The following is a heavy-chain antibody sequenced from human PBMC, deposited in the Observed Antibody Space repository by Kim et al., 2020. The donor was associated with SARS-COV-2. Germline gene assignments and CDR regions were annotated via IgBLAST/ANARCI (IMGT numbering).Heavy chain of an antibody. CDR1: GYTFTSYD. CDR2: MNPNSGNT. Sequence: ASVKVSCKASGYTFTSYDINWVRQATGQGLEWMGWMNPNSGNTGYAQKFQGRVTMTRNTSISTAYMELSSLRSEDTAVYYCARGSEGRYFDWLSPNWYFDLWGRGTLVTVSS. CDR3: ARGSEGRYFDWLSPNWYFDL. V-gene: IGHV1-8*01. D-gene: IGHD3-9*01. J-gene: IGHJ2*01.